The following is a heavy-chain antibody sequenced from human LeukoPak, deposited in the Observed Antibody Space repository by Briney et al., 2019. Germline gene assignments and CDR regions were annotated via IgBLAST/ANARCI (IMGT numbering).Heavy chain of an antibody. CDR1: GFSFSGYV. D-gene: IGHD5-12*01. Sequence: GGSLRLSCAASGFSFSGYVMHWVRHAPGKELEWVAFIRGDGTQQYYADSVEGRFIISRDNSKNTVYLQMNSLRAEDTAVYYCAKDNGGYAFDYWGQGTLVTVSS. CDR3: AKDNGGYAFDY. CDR2: IRGDGTQQ. V-gene: IGHV3-30*02. J-gene: IGHJ4*02.